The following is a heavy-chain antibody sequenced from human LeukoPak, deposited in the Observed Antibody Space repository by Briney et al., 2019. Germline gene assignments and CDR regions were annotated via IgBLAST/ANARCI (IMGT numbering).Heavy chain of an antibody. CDR1: GGSISSSSFY. CDR2: ISYSGST. D-gene: IGHD6-13*01. Sequence: SETLSLTCTVSGGSISSSSFYWGWIRQPPGKGLEWIGSISYSGSTYYNPSLKSRVTISVDTSRNQFSLKVISVTAADTAVYYCARQRAAAGTDYYYMDVWGNGTTVTVSS. J-gene: IGHJ6*03. CDR3: ARQRAAAGTDYYYMDV. V-gene: IGHV4-39*01.